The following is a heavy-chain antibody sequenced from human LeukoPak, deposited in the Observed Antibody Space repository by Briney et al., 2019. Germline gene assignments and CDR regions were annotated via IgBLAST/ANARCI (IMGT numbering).Heavy chain of an antibody. V-gene: IGHV1-2*02. J-gene: IGHJ4*02. D-gene: IGHD1-26*01. CDR3: ARGSGNYNFDH. CDR1: GYIFTAYY. Sequence: ASVKVSCTASGYIFTAYYLLWVRQAPGQGLEWMGWINPNSGDTETAQKFQGRVTMTRDTPVSTAYMDLSRLRSDDTAVYYCARGSGNYNFDHWGQGTLVTVSS. CDR2: INPNSGDT.